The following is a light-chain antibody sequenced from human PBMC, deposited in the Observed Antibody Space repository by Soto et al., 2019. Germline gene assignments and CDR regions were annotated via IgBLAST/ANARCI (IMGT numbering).Light chain of an antibody. V-gene: IGKV3-20*01. CDR1: ESVANSY. Sequence: EKVLTQSPGTQSLSPGERATLSCRASESVANSYLAWYQQKPGQAPRLLIYDASSRATGIPDRGSGIGSGTDFTVTSSRLEAEDFAVHYGQQYGTVITFGHGTRLEIK. CDR3: QQYGTVIT. CDR2: DAS. J-gene: IGKJ5*01.